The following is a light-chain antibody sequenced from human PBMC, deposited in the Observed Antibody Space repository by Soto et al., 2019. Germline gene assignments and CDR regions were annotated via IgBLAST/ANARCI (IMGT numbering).Light chain of an antibody. CDR3: QQYGIPPSP. V-gene: IGKV3-20*01. J-gene: IGKJ1*01. CDR1: PSVTNY. Sequence: QSQAAVSLCRGERATLSCRASPSVTNYLAWYQQKPGQAPRLLIYGAFKRATGIPDRFSGSGSGTDFTLTISRMEPEDLAVYCCQQYGIPPSPFGHRTMVDIK. CDR2: GAF.